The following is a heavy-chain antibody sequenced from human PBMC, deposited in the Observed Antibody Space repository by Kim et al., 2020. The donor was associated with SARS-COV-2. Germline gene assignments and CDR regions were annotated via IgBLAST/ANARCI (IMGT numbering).Heavy chain of an antibody. CDR3: VRARISSELRFDY. V-gene: IGHV1-46*01. D-gene: IGHD1-26*01. CDR1: GYTFSNYY. Sequence: ASVKVSCKATGYTFSNYYMHWVRQVPGQGLEWMGVINPSGGSTSYTQKFRGRVTMTGDTSTNTVYVDLSSLRSEDTAVYYCVRARISSELRFDYWGQGTLVTVSS. CDR2: INPSGGST. J-gene: IGHJ4*02.